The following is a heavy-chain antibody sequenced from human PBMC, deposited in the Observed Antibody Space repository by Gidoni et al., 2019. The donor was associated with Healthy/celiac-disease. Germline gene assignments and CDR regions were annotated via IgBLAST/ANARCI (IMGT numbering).Heavy chain of an antibody. Sequence: EVQLAESGGGLVKPGGSLRLSCAASGFTFSSYSMNWVRQAPGKGLEWVSSISSSSSYIYYAYSVKGRFTISRDNAKNSLYLQMNSLRAEDTAVYYCARDGSDVDGFDYWGQGTLVTVSS. D-gene: IGHD3-10*01. V-gene: IGHV3-21*01. J-gene: IGHJ4*02. CDR3: ARDGSDVDGFDY. CDR1: GFTFSSYS. CDR2: ISSSSSYI.